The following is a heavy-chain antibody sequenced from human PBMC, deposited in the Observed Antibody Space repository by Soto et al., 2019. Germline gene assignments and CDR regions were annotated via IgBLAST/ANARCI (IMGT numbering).Heavy chain of an antibody. D-gene: IGHD2-21*01. J-gene: IGHJ4*01. Sequence: VVSLILSFAASGFTFSTYTMTWVRQAPGKGLEWVSSVGGSGDGTYYADSVKGRFTISRDNSKNTLYLQMNSLRAEDTAIYYCAIFREVTVLGRSVARWGDGTRV. V-gene: IGHV3-23*01. CDR2: VGGSGDGT. CDR3: AIFREVTVLGRSVAR. CDR1: GFTFSTYT.